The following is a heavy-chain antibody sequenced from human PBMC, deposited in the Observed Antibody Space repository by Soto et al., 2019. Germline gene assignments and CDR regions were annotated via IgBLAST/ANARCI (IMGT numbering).Heavy chain of an antibody. Sequence: QVQLVQSGAEVKKPGASVRVSCKTSGYTFINYGITWVRQAPGQGIEWMGWLSAYNGDTSSSEKLQDRFTMTTDTSTNTVDMDLRSLTSDDTAVYYCARWSSIVGGADALDVWGQGTMVIVSS. J-gene: IGHJ3*01. D-gene: IGHD1-26*01. V-gene: IGHV1-18*01. CDR2: LSAYNGDT. CDR3: ARWSSIVGGADALDV. CDR1: GYTFINYG.